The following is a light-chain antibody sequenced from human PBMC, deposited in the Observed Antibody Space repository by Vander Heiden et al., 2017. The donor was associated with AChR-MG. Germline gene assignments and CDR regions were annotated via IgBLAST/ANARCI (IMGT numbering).Light chain of an antibody. CDR3: HGSDSSSDDRV. CDR2: YDT. CDR1: NLGGES. Sequence: YVLTQTPSVSVAPGQATKITCGGTNLGGESVHWYQQKPGQAPVLVVYYDTDRPSGIPDRFSGSNSGNTATFTISGVAAEDEADDYCHGSDSSSDDRVFGGGTMLTVL. J-gene: IGLJ3*02. V-gene: IGLV3-21*02.